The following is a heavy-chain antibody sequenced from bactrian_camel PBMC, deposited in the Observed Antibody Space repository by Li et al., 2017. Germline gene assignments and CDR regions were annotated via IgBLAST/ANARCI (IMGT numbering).Heavy chain of an antibody. CDR3: AADSSARCLPGAYCTAFGY. D-gene: IGHD1*01. CDR1: RYTSSGYC. CDR2: IDSNGDT. V-gene: IGHV3S6*01. Sequence: VQLVESGGGSVQAGGSLRLSCAASRYTSSGYCMAWFRQAPGMEREGVAVIDSNGDTTYADSVKGRFTISKDSGKNTLYLQMNSLNPEDTDMYYCAADSSARCLPGAYCTAFGYFGQGTQVTVS. J-gene: IGHJ6*01.